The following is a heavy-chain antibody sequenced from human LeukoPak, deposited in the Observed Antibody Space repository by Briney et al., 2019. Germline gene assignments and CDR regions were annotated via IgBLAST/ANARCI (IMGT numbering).Heavy chain of an antibody. CDR2: MNPKSGNT. Sequence: ASVKVSCKASGYTFTSYDINWVRQATGQGLEWMGWMNPKSGNTGYAQKFQGRVTMTRNTSISTAYMELSSLRSEDTAVYYCARVLYGGRKTMVRGVSLLGYWGQGTLVTVSS. D-gene: IGHD3-10*01. V-gene: IGHV1-8*01. J-gene: IGHJ4*02. CDR3: ARVLYGGRKTMVRGVSLLGY. CDR1: GYTFTSYD.